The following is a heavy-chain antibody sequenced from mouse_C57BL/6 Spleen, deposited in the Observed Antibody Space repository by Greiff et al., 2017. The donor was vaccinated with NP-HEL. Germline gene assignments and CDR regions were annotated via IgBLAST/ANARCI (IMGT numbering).Heavy chain of an antibody. Sequence: VQLQQSGTELVKPGASVKLSCKASGYTFTSYWMHWVKQRPGQGLEWIGNINPSNGGTNYNEKFKSKATLTVDRSSSTAYMQLSSLTSEDSAVYYCARGGYAGYYYAVDYWGQGTSVTVSS. CDR3: ARGGYAGYYYAVDY. J-gene: IGHJ4*01. D-gene: IGHD2-2*01. CDR1: GYTFTSYW. CDR2: INPSNGGT. V-gene: IGHV1-53*01.